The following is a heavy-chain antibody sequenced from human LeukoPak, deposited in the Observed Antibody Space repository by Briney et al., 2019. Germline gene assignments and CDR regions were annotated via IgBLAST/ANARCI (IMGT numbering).Heavy chain of an antibody. Sequence: ASVKVSCKASGYTFSNYDINWVRQAPGQGLEWMAWMNPDSGNTGFAQKFQGRVTVTRSTSISTAYMELSSLKSEDTAVYYHARGVTDNSGYYYFDYWGQGTLVIVSS. CDR2: MNPDSGNT. CDR1: GYTFSNYD. J-gene: IGHJ4*02. V-gene: IGHV1-8*01. D-gene: IGHD5-12*01. CDR3: ARGVTDNSGYYYFDY.